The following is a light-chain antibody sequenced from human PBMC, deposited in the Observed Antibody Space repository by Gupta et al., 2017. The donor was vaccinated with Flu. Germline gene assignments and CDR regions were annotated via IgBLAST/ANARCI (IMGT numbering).Light chain of an antibody. CDR2: KAS. J-gene: IGKJ4*01. V-gene: IGKV1-5*03. CDR1: QTISTW. Sequence: PSSLSASVGDTVTITRRASQTISTWLAWYQQKPGKAPNLLIYKASTVQTGVPSRFSGSGSGTDFTLTINNLQPEDFATYYCQKYDVYPITFGGGTRVEIK. CDR3: QKYDVYPIT.